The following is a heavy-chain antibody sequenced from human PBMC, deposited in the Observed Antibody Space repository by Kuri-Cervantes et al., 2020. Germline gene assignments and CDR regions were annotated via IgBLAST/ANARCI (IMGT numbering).Heavy chain of an antibody. CDR1: GGTLSTNV. CDR3: ARESPVGPCDY. J-gene: IGHJ4*02. Sequence: SVKVSCKASGGTLSTNVISWVRQAPGQGLEWMGGIIPIFGTANYAQKFQGRVTITTDESTSTAYMELSSLRSEDTAVYYCARESPVGPCDYWGQGTLVTVSS. V-gene: IGHV1-69*05. CDR2: IIPIFGTA.